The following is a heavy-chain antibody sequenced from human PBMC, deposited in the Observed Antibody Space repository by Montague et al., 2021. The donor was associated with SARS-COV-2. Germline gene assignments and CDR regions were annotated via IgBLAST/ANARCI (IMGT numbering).Heavy chain of an antibody. CDR3: ARHLGGYYDCVWGKSREDYFDQ. CDR1: GYYFISHW. D-gene: IGHD3-16*01. J-gene: IGHJ4*02. Sequence: QSGAEVKKPGESLRISCKGSGYYFISHWITWVRQMPGKGLEWMGKIDPGDSSTNYSPSFQGHVTISADKSSSTAYLQWSGLKASDTAMYYCARHLGGYYDCVWGKSREDYFDQWGQGTLVTVSS. V-gene: IGHV5-10-1*01. CDR2: IDPGDSST.